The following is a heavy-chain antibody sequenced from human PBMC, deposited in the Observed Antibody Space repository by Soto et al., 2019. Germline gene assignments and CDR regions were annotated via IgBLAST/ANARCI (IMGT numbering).Heavy chain of an antibody. J-gene: IGHJ6*02. D-gene: IGHD1-26*01. V-gene: IGHV1-18*01. CDR1: GYTFTSYG. CDR2: ISAYNGNT. CDR3: ARGGGATGGGYYYYYGLDV. Sequence: QVQLVQSGAEVKKPGASVKVSCKASGYTFTSYGISWVRQAPGQGLEWMGWISAYNGNTNYAQKLQGRVTMTTDTATSTAYLRLRSLRSDDTAVYYCARGGGATGGGYYYYYGLDVWGQGTTVTVSS.